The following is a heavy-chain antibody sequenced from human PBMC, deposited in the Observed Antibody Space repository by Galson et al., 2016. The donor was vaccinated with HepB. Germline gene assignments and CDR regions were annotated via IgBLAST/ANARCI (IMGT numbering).Heavy chain of an antibody. D-gene: IGHD2-2*01. CDR2: ITATSTYI. CDR1: GFLFSSYG. CDR3: AAFWPAAPVCYLDL. J-gene: IGHJ2*01. Sequence: SLRLSCAASGFLFSSYGMNWVRQAPGKGLEWVASITATSTYINYADSVKGRFTISRDKAENSLFLQMNSLRAEDTGVYYCAAFWPAAPVCYLDLWGRGTLVTVSS. V-gene: IGHV3-21*04.